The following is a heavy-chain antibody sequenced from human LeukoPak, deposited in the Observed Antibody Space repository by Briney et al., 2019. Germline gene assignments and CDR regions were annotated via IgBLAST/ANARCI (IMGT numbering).Heavy chain of an antibody. V-gene: IGHV1-18*01. CDR1: GYTFTSYG. Sequence: GASVKVSCKASGYTFTSYGISWVRQAPGQGLEWMGWISAYNGNTNYAQKFQGRVTMTRDTSISTAYMELSRLRSDDTAVYYCARDALGYCSGGSCYFDYWGQGTLVTVSS. CDR3: ARDALGYCSGGSCYFDY. J-gene: IGHJ4*02. CDR2: ISAYNGNT. D-gene: IGHD2-15*01.